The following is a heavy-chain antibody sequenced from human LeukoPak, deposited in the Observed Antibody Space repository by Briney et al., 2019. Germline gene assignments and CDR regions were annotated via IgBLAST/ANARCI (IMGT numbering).Heavy chain of an antibody. CDR2: IYHSGST. D-gene: IGHD3-22*01. V-gene: IGHV4-38-2*01. J-gene: IGHJ4*02. Sequence: SETLSLTCAVSGYSISSGYYWAWIRQPPGKGLEWIGSIYHSGSTYYNPSIKSRVTISVDTSKNQFSLKLSSVTAADTAVYYCARRTPFYYDSSGYYYFDYWGQGTLVTVSS. CDR3: ARRTPFYYDSSGYYYFDY. CDR1: GYSISSGYY.